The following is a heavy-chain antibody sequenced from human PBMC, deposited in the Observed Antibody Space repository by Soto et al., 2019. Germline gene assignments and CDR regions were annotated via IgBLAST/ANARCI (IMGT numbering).Heavy chain of an antibody. CDR2: ISGSGGDT. Sequence: EVQLSESGGKLIQPGESLRLSCAAFGFTFSRNAMSWVRQAPGKGLGWVSSISGSGGDTYYAESVKGRFIISRDNPKTTLFLQMNSLRAEDTAVYYCAKGSPPGFLENIDSWGQGTLVTVSS. J-gene: IGHJ4*02. CDR3: AKGSPPGFLENIDS. CDR1: GFTFSRNA. V-gene: IGHV3-23*01. D-gene: IGHD6-13*01.